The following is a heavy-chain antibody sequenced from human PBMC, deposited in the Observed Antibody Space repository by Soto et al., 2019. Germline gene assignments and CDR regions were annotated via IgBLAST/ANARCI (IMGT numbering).Heavy chain of an antibody. D-gene: IGHD4-17*01. CDR2: IYYSGST. CDR3: ARRTVTTSYYYGMDV. J-gene: IGHJ6*02. V-gene: IGHV4-59*01. CDR1: GGSISSYY. Sequence: SETLSLTCTVSGGSISSYYWTWIRQPPGKGLEWIGYIYYSGSTYYNPSLKSRVTISVDPSKNQFSLRLNSVTAADTAVYYCARRTVTTSYYYGMDVWGQGDTVTGSS.